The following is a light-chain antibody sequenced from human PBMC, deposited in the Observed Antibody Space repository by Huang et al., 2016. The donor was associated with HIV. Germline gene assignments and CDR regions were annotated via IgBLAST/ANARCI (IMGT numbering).Light chain of an antibody. J-gene: IGKJ1*01. CDR3: MQASHGAAT. CDR1: QSRVYGDGNIY. V-gene: IGKV2-30*01. Sequence: DVLLTQSPLSLPVTLGQPAFITCKSNQSRVYGDGNIYLNWFHQRPGHSPRRLIYKLSNRDSGGPDRFSAGGSGTDFTLWISEVEAEDVGDYYCMQASHGAATFGQGTRVDIK. CDR2: KLS.